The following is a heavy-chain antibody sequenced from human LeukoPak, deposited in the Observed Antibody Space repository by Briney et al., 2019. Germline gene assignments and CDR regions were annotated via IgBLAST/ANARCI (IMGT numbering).Heavy chain of an antibody. Sequence: GASVKVSCKASGYTFTSYDIHWVRQATGQGLEWMGWMNPHCGNTGYAQKFQGRVALARNTSISTAYMELSSLRSEDTAVYYCARVVVGSSDLLYYYYYMDVWGKGTTVTVSS. J-gene: IGHJ6*03. CDR2: MNPHCGNT. CDR3: ARVVVGSSDLLYYYYYMDV. CDR1: GYTFTSYD. D-gene: IGHD1-26*01. V-gene: IGHV1-8*01.